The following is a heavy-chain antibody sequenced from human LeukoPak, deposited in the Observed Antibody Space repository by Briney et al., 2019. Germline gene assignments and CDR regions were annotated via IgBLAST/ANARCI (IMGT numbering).Heavy chain of an antibody. CDR3: ARKLRPDDYGDY. V-gene: IGHV1-18*01. D-gene: IGHD4-17*01. CDR1: GYTSTGYG. J-gene: IGHJ4*02. Sequence: GASVKVSCKASGYTSTGYGISWVRQAPGQGLEWMGWISAYNGNTNYAQKLQGRVTMTTDTSTSTAYMELRSLRSDDTAVYYCARKLRPDDYGDYWGQGTLVTVSS. CDR2: ISAYNGNT.